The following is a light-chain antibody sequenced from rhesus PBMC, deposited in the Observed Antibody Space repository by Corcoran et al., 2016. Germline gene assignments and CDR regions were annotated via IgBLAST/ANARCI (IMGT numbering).Light chain of an antibody. V-gene: IGKV3-24*04. CDR1: QRVSSY. CDR3: LQSSTWPYT. CDR2: VAS. J-gene: IGKJ2*01. Sequence: EIVMTQSPATLPLSPGERATLSCRASQRVSSYLTWYLQKPGQPPRLLIYVASTRAPGIPARFSGRGARKEVPLTISILGPEDVGVYFCLQSSTWPYTFGRGTKVE.